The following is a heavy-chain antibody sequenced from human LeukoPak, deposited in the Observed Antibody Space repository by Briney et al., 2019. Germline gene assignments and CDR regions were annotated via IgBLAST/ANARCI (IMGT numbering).Heavy chain of an antibody. CDR2: ISYDGSHR. Sequence: GGSLRLSCAASGFTFSSYAMHWVRQAPGKGLEWVALISYDGSHRYYADSVKGRFTISRDNSKNTLYLQMNSLRAEDTAVYYCARSRVDSKDYYYYYMDVWGKGTTVTVSS. J-gene: IGHJ6*03. D-gene: IGHD4-11*01. CDR3: ARSRVDSKDYYYYYMDV. V-gene: IGHV3-30*04. CDR1: GFTFSSYA.